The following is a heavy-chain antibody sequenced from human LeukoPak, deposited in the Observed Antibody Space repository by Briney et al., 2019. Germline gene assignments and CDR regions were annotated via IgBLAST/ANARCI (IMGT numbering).Heavy chain of an antibody. V-gene: IGHV1-18*01. J-gene: IGHJ6*03. CDR1: GYTFTSYG. CDR3: AREYYYDSSGYYYGDYYYMDV. CDR2: ISAYNGNT. Sequence: ASVKVSCKASGYTFTSYGISWVRQAPGQGLEWMGWISAYNGNTNYAQKLQGRVTMTTDTSTSTAYMELRSLRSDDTAVYYCAREYYYDSSGYYYGDYYYMDVWGKGTTVTISS. D-gene: IGHD3-22*01.